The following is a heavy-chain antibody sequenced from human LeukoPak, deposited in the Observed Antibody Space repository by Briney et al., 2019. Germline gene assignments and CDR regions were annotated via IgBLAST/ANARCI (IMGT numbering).Heavy chain of an antibody. D-gene: IGHD2-2*01. J-gene: IGHJ6*02. Sequence: GGSLRLSCAASGFTFSTYWMSWVRQAPGKGLEWVANIKHDGSDKYYVDSVKGRFTISRDNAKNSLYMQMSSLRAEDTAVYFCARYCSRTTCYDGDAPGMDVWGQGTTVTVSS. CDR3: ARYCSRTTCYDGDAPGMDV. V-gene: IGHV3-7*04. CDR1: GFTFSTYW. CDR2: IKHDGSDK.